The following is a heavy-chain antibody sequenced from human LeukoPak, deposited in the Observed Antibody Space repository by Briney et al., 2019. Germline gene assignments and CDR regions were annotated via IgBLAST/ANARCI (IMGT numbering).Heavy chain of an antibody. CDR1: GFTFSTYN. Sequence: PGGSLRLSCAASGFTFSTYNMNWVRQAPGKGLEWVSSISASSTYIFYADSLKGRFTISRDNAENSLYLQMNNLSAEDTAMYYCARIQVWPHYFDYWGQGTLVTVSS. CDR2: ISASSTYI. CDR3: ARIQVWPHYFDY. V-gene: IGHV3-21*01. J-gene: IGHJ4*02. D-gene: IGHD5-18*01.